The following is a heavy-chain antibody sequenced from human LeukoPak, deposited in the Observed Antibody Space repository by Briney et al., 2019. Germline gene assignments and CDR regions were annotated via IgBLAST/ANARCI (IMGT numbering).Heavy chain of an antibody. D-gene: IGHD2-8*02. Sequence: SETLSLTCTVSGGSISSGSYYCSWIRQPAGKGLEWIGSIYYSGSTYYNPSLKSRVTISVDTSKNQFSLKLSSVTAADTAVYYCAFGLVVGFDYWGQGTLVTVSS. CDR1: GGSISSGSYY. J-gene: IGHJ4*02. CDR2: IYYSGST. CDR3: AFGLVVGFDY. V-gene: IGHV4-39*07.